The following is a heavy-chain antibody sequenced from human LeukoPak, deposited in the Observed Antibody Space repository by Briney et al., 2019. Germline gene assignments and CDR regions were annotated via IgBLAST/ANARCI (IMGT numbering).Heavy chain of an antibody. J-gene: IGHJ4*02. V-gene: IGHV3-48*03. Sequence: GGSLRLSCAASGFSFSRYEMNWVRQAPGKGLQWVSYISSSGNKIYYADSVKGRFTISRDNAKNSLYLHMNSLRAEDTAIYFCVKGGLNMATDPAGFFDYWGQGSLVTVSS. CDR3: VKGGLNMATDPAGFFDY. D-gene: IGHD4/OR15-4a*01. CDR1: GFSFSRYE. CDR2: ISSSGNKI.